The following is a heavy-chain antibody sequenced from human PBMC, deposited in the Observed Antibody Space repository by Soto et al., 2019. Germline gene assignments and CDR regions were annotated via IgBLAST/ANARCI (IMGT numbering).Heavy chain of an antibody. Sequence: GGSLRLSCAASGVTSGDLGMSWVRQCPGRGLEWVSTISRDGANRHYADSVNGRFTISRDNSRNTVDLHMARLRAEDTARYYCVSWFSAHFDYWGQGIVVTVSS. V-gene: IGHV3-23*01. CDR1: GVTSGDLG. CDR3: VSWFSAHFDY. J-gene: IGHJ4*02. CDR2: ISRDGANR. D-gene: IGHD3-10*01.